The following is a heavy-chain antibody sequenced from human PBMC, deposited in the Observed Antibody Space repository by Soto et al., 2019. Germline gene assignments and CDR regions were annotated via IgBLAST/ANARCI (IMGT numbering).Heavy chain of an antibody. V-gene: IGHV3-15*01. Sequence: PGGSLRLSCAASGFTFSNAWMSWVRQAPGKGLEWVGRIKSKTDGGTTDYAAPVKGRFTISRDDSKNTLYLQMNSLKTEDTAVYYCTTQKPPSRTYSSSWFRYYYYYGMDVWGQGTTVTVSS. D-gene: IGHD6-13*01. J-gene: IGHJ6*02. CDR3: TTQKPPSRTYSSSWFRYYYYYGMDV. CDR2: IKSKTDGGTT. CDR1: GFTFSNAW.